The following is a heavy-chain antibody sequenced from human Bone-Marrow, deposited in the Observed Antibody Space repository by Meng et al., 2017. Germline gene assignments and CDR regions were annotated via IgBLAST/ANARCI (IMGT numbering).Heavy chain of an antibody. CDR2: INHSGST. J-gene: IGHJ4*02. D-gene: IGHD6-19*01. Sequence: VPLQQWGAGLLQPAQTLSLTCAVNGGSFRCYYWSWTRQPPGKRLKWIGEINHSGSTNYNPSLKIRFTISVDTSKNQFSLKLSSVTAADTAVYYCARGARVAGTDYWGQGTLVTVSS. CDR3: ARGARVAGTDY. V-gene: IGHV4-34*01. CDR1: GGSFRCYY.